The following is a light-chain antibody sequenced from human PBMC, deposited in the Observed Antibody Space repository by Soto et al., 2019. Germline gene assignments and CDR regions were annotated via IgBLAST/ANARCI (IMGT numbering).Light chain of an antibody. J-gene: IGKJ2*01. CDR2: KAS. Sequence: DIQMTQSPSTLSASVGDRVTITCRASQSISGWLAWYQQKAGKAPKLLIYKASTLESAVPSRFSGSGSGTEFTLTISSLQPDDSATYYCQQYNSYPYTFGQGTQLEIK. V-gene: IGKV1-5*03. CDR1: QSISGW. CDR3: QQYNSYPYT.